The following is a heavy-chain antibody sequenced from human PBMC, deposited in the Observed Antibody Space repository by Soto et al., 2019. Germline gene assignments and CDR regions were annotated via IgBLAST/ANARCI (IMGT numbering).Heavy chain of an antibody. CDR1: RGSGGSGGYS. D-gene: IGHD6-6*01. CDR2: IYYSGST. Sequence: KFSETVALAYAVSRGSGGSGGYSWGGIRRPPGKGLEWIGRIYYSGSTYYNPSLKSRVTISVDTSKNQFPLKLSSATAADTAVYYCARQAARRVYYSYAMDVWGQGTTVP. V-gene: IGHV4-39*01. CDR3: ARQAARRVYYSYAMDV. J-gene: IGHJ6*02.